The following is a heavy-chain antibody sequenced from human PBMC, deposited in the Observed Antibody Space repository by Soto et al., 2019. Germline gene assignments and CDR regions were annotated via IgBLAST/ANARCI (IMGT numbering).Heavy chain of an antibody. V-gene: IGHV1-3*01. J-gene: IGHJ6*02. CDR2: INPGNGNT. D-gene: IGHD6-13*01. Sequence: ASVKVSCQAFGYTFTMYEMRWVRQAPGERLEWMGRINPGNGNTTYSQKFQGRVTITRDTSASTVYMELSSLRSEDRDVYYCASPSIAAVGTLTPYYYYYYGMDVWGQGTTVTVSS. CDR3: ASPSIAAVGTLTPYYYYYYGMDV. CDR1: GYTFTMYE.